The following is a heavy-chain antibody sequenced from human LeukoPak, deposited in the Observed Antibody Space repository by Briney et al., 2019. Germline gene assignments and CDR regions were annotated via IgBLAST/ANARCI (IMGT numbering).Heavy chain of an antibody. CDR1: GYTFTIYG. V-gene: IGHV1-18*01. CDR3: ARVEGDYLDY. D-gene: IGHD3-3*01. Sequence: VASVTVSFTASGYTFTIYGISWVRQAPGQGLEWMGWISTYNGNTNYAQKLQGRVTMTTDTSTSTAYMELRSLRSDDTAVYYCARVEGDYLDYWGQGTLVTVSS. CDR2: ISTYNGNT. J-gene: IGHJ4*02.